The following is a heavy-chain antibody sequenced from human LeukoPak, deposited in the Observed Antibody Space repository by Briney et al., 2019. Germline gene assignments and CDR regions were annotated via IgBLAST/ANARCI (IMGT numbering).Heavy chain of an antibody. D-gene: IGHD6-19*01. J-gene: IGHJ4*02. CDR1: GYSFTTYW. Sequence: GESLKISCKGSGYSFTTYWIGWVRQMPGKGLEWMGIIYPGDSDIRYSPSFQGQVTISADKSISTAYLQWSSLKASDTAMYYRARRIAVAGPGYYFDYWGQGTLVTVSS. V-gene: IGHV5-51*01. CDR2: IYPGDSDI. CDR3: ARRIAVAGPGYYFDY.